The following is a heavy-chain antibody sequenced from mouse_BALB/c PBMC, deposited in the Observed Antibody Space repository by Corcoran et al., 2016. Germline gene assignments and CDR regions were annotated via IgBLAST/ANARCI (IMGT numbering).Heavy chain of an antibody. Sequence: EVQLQQSGAELVKPGASVKLSCTASGFNIKDTYIPGVKQVPEQGLEWIGRIDPTNGNTKYDPKFQSKATITSDTSSNPAYLQLISLTSEATAVYYCARWDWYFDVGGAGTTVTVSS. V-gene: IGHV14-3*02. J-gene: IGHJ1*01. CDR3: ARWDWYFDV. CDR2: IDPTNGNT. CDR1: GFNIKDTY.